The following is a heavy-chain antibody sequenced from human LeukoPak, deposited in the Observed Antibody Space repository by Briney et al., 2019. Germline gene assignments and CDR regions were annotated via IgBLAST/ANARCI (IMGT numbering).Heavy chain of an antibody. V-gene: IGHV4-31*03. CDR2: ISYSGST. CDR1: GGSITSGGYF. Sequence: SETLSLTCTVSGGSITSGGYFWSWIRQHPGKGLECIGHISYSGSTYYTPSLKSRVTISVDTSKNQFSLKLSSVTAADTAVYYCARDPSWSGYNWFDPWGQGTLVTVSS. CDR3: ARDPSWSGYNWFDP. J-gene: IGHJ5*02. D-gene: IGHD6-13*01.